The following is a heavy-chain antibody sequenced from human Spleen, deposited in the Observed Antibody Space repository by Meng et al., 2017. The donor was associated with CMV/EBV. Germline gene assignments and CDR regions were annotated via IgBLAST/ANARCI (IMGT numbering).Heavy chain of an antibody. CDR2: VYHSGYT. CDR1: CASISTSNW. CDR3: ARVTEYGGNCFDS. Sequence: CRVSCASISTSNWWSWVRQPPGKGLEWIGEVYHSGYTNYNPSLKSRVTMSVDRSKNQFSLKLSSVTAADTAVYYCARVTEYGGNCFDSWGQGTLVTVSS. V-gene: IGHV4-4*02. D-gene: IGHD4/OR15-4a*01. J-gene: IGHJ4*02.